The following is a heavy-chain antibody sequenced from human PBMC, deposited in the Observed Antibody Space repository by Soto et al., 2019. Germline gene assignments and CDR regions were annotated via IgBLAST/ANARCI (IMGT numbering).Heavy chain of an antibody. J-gene: IGHJ3*02. Sequence: ASVKVSCKASGYTFTSYDINWVRQATGQGLEWMGWMNPNSGNTGYAQKFQGRVTMTRNTSISTAYMELSSLRSEDTAVYYCGRVSFGGRTRTVTRGGGDIWGQGTMVTVSS. CDR1: GYTFTSYD. D-gene: IGHD4-17*01. CDR3: GRVSFGGRTRTVTRGGGDI. V-gene: IGHV1-8*01. CDR2: MNPNSGNT.